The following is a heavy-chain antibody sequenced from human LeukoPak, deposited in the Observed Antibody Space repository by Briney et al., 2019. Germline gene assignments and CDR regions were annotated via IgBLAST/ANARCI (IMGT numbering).Heavy chain of an antibody. J-gene: IGHJ4*02. CDR3: ARDGFLEWLLYSYYFDY. Sequence: GGSLRLSCAASGFTFSSYAMNWVRQAPGKGLEWVSYIGSGSSTMNYADSVKGRFTISRDNAKNSLYLQMNSLRVEDTAVYYCARDGFLEWLLYSYYFDYWGQGTLVTVSS. CDR2: IGSGSSTM. D-gene: IGHD3-3*01. CDR1: GFTFSSYA. V-gene: IGHV3-48*01.